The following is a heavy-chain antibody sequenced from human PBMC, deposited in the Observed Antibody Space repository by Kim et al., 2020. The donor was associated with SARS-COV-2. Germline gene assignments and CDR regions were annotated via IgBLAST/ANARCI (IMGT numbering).Heavy chain of an antibody. CDR3: ARHGVKVDFWSGYFGEGYFDY. D-gene: IGHD3-3*01. CDR1: GGSISSYY. Sequence: SETLSLTCTVSGGSISSYYWSWIRQPPGKGLEWIGYIYYSGSTNYNSSLKSRVTISVDTSKNQFSLKLSSVTAADTAVYYCARHGVKVDFWSGYFGEGYFDYWGQGTLVTVAS. V-gene: IGHV4-59*08. J-gene: IGHJ4*02. CDR2: IYYSGST.